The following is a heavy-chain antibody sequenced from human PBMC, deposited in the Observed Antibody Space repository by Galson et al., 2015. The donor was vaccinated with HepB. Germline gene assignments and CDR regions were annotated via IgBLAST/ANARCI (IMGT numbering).Heavy chain of an antibody. Sequence: SLRLSCAASGFTFSSYDMHWVRQATGKGLEWVSAIGTAGDPYYPGSVKGRFTISRENAKNSLYLQMNSLRAEDTAVYYCARDGYCSSTSCRTLDYWGQGTLVTVSS. D-gene: IGHD2-2*03. V-gene: IGHV3-13*05. CDR2: IGTAGDP. CDR1: GFTFSSYD. J-gene: IGHJ4*02. CDR3: ARDGYCSSTSCRTLDY.